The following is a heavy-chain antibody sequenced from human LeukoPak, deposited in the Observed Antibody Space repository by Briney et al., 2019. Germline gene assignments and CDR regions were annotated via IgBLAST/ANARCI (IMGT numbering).Heavy chain of an antibody. D-gene: IGHD3-22*01. Sequence: GGSLRLSCAASGFTVSSNYMSWVRQAPGKGLEWVSVIYSGGSTYYADSVKGRFTISRDNSKNALYLQMNSLRAEDTAVYCCARSDYYDSSALDYWGQGTLVTVSS. V-gene: IGHV3-53*01. CDR3: ARSDYYDSSALDY. CDR2: IYSGGST. J-gene: IGHJ4*02. CDR1: GFTVSSNY.